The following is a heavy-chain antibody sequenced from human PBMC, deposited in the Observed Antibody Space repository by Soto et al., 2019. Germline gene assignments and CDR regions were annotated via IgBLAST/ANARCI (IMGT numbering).Heavy chain of an antibody. CDR1: GGSISSYY. J-gene: IGHJ6*02. Sequence: SETLSLTXTVSGGSISSYYWSWIRQPPGKGLEWIGYIYYSGSTNYNPSLKSRVTISVDTSKNQFSLKLSSVTAADTAVYYCASTTKYYDFWSGPSGMDVWGQGTTVTVSS. D-gene: IGHD3-3*01. V-gene: IGHV4-59*01. CDR2: IYYSGST. CDR3: ASTTKYYDFWSGPSGMDV.